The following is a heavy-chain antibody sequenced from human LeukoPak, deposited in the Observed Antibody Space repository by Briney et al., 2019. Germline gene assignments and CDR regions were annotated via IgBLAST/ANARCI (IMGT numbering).Heavy chain of an antibody. CDR2: ISGSGGST. V-gene: IGHV3-23*01. CDR1: GFSFSSYA. CDR3: ATHRTPGITMLREGLDF. D-gene: IGHD3-10*01. Sequence: GGSLRLSCAASGFSFSSYAMSWVRQAPGKGLEWVSVISGSGGSTNYVDSVKGRFTISRDNSKNTLYLQMNSLRAEDTAVYYSATHRTPGITMLREGLDFWGQGTLVTVSS. J-gene: IGHJ4*02.